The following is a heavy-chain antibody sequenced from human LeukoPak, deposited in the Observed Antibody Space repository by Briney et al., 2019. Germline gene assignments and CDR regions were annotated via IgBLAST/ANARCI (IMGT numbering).Heavy chain of an antibody. D-gene: IGHD3-10*01. V-gene: IGHV1-2*02. CDR1: GYTCTAYY. Sequence: ASVKVSCKASGYTCTAYYLHWVRQAPGQGLEWMGWINPSSGATKYVQKFQARVTMTRDTSIRTAYMELSRLRSDDTAVYYCARDGLLWFGELLYLDYWGQGTLVTVSS. J-gene: IGHJ4*02. CDR2: INPSSGAT. CDR3: ARDGLLWFGELLYLDY.